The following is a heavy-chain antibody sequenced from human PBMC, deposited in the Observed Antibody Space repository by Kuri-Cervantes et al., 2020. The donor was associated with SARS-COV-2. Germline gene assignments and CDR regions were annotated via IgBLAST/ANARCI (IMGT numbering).Heavy chain of an antibody. CDR2: ISSSSRYI. CDR1: GFTFSDYN. D-gene: IGHD6-13*01. J-gene: IGHJ2*01. Sequence: GESLKISCAASGFTFSDYNVNWLRQAPGKGLEWVSSISSSSRYIYYADSVKGRFTVSRDNAKNSLFLQMNSLRAEDTAVYYCARAGTAPHWYFDLWGRGTLVTVSS. CDR3: ARAGTAPHWYFDL. V-gene: IGHV3-21*01.